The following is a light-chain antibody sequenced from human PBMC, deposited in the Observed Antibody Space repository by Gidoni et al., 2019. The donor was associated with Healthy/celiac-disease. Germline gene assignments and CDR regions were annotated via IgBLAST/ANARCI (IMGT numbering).Light chain of an antibody. CDR3: RQDRQTPLT. J-gene: IGKJ4*01. V-gene: IGKV2-28*01. CDR1: QSLLHSNGYNY. CDR2: LGS. Sequence: DIVMTPSPLSLPFTPGEPASISCRSSQSLLHSNGYNYLDWYLQKPGQSPQLLIYLGSNRAFGVTDRFSGSGSGTDFTLKISRVEAEDVRVYYCRQDRQTPLTFGGGTKVEIK.